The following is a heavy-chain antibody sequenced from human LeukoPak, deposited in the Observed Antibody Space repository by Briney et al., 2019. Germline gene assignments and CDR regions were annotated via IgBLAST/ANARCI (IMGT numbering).Heavy chain of an antibody. CDR3: ARGKALAAAHWFDP. CDR1: GGTFSSYA. J-gene: IGHJ5*02. V-gene: IGHV1-69*04. D-gene: IGHD6-13*01. CDR2: IIPILGIA. Sequence: GASVKVSCKASGGTFSSYAISWVRQAPGQGLEWMGRIIPILGIANYAQKFQGRVTITADKSTSTAYMELSSLRSEDTAVYYCARGKALAAAHWFDPWGQGTLVTVSS.